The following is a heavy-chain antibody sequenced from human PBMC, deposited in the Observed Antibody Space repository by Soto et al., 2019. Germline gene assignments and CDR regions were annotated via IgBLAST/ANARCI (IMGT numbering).Heavy chain of an antibody. D-gene: IGHD3-16*01. CDR1: NGSISSSNYY. V-gene: IGHV4-39*01. J-gene: IGHJ2*01. CDR3: ARRDFYGGNFDL. Sequence: PSETLSLTCTVSNGSISSSNYYWAWIRQPPGKGLEWIGSIYYSGTTYYKPSLKSLLTISVDTSKNQFSLRLTSVPAADTAVYYCARRDFYGGNFDLWGRGTLVTVSS. CDR2: IYYSGTT.